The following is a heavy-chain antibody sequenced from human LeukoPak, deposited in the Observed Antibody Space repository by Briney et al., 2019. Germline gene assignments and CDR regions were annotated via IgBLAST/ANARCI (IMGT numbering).Heavy chain of an antibody. Sequence: LETLPLTCAVYGGSFSDYYWSWIRQPPGKGLEWIGEINHSGSTNYNPSLTSRVTISVDTSKNQFSLKLSSVTAADTAVYYCAGSIAARLDYWGQGTLVTVSS. D-gene: IGHD6-6*01. CDR2: INHSGST. V-gene: IGHV4-34*01. J-gene: IGHJ4*02. CDR1: GGSFSDYY. CDR3: AGSIAARLDY.